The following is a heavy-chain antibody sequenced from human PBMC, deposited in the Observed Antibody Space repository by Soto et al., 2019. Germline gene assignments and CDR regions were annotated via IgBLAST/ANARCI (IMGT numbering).Heavy chain of an antibody. V-gene: IGHV3-23*01. CDR1: GFTFSNYA. CDR2: IGDSGSSR. Sequence: EVQLLESGGGLVQPGGSLRLSCAASGFTFSNYAMSWVRQAPGKGLEWVSSIGDSGSSRYYADSVKGRFTISRDNSKSTLYLQVNSLRAEDTAVYYCAKVSSPRIPNVRGVVGYLDYWGQGTLVTVSS. J-gene: IGHJ4*02. D-gene: IGHD3-10*01. CDR3: AKVSSPRIPNVRGVVGYLDY.